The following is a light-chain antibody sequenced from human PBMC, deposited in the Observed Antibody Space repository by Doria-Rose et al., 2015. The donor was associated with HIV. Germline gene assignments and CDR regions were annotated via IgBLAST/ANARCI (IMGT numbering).Light chain of an antibody. CDR3: QQGHSTPQWT. J-gene: IGKJ1*01. Sequence: IQSPSFLSASVGDRVSLTCRASQSISTYLNWYQQKPGKAPKLLIYAASSLQSGVPSRFSGSGSGTDFTLTISSLQPEDFATYYCQQGHSTPQWTFGQGTKVEI. V-gene: IGKV1-39*01. CDR2: AAS. CDR1: QSISTY.